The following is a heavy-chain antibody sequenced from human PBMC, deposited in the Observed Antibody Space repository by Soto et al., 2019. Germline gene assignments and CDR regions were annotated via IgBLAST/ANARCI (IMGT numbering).Heavy chain of an antibody. CDR2: ISSNSSHT. CDR3: ARGGYAASGYY. Sequence: EVQLVESGGGLVKPGGSLRLSCAASRFTFSNYSMNWVRQAPGKGLEWVSSISSNSSHTYYADTVKGRFTISRDNAKRSLYLQMDSLRAEDTAVYYCARGGYAASGYYWGQGTLVTVSS. D-gene: IGHD3-22*01. V-gene: IGHV3-21*01. J-gene: IGHJ4*02. CDR1: RFTFSNYS.